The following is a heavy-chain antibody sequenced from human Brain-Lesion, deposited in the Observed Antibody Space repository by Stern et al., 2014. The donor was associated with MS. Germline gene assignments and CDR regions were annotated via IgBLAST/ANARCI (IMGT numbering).Heavy chain of an antibody. CDR2: IYCSGNT. Sequence: QLQLQESGPGLVKHAQTLSLTCRASGFSISSGGNHWDRNRQDQGKALQXDGNIYCSGNTYYSPSLKRLVTISVDMSKNQFSMNLNSVTAADTAVYFCARVAALAMPLQYNWFAPWGQGILVTVSS. V-gene: IGHV4-31*01. CDR3: ARVAALAMPLQYNWFAP. J-gene: IGHJ5*02. CDR1: GFSISSGGNH. D-gene: IGHD2-2*01.